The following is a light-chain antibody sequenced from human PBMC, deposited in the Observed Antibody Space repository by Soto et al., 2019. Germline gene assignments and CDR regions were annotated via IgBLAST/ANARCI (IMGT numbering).Light chain of an antibody. V-gene: IGKV3-15*01. J-gene: IGKJ5*01. CDR3: QQYDNWPPYT. CDR1: QDININ. CDR2: SAS. Sequence: EIVMTQSPGTLSVSPGERATLSCRASQDININLAWYQQKPGQAPRLLIYSASTRAAGIPARFSGTGSETDFTLTIDSLQSEDFAVYYCQQYDNWPPYTFGQGTRLENK.